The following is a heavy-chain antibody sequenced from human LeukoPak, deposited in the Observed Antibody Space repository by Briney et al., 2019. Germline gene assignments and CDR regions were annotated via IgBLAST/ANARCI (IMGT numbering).Heavy chain of an antibody. CDR2: IYYSGST. D-gene: IGHD2-2*01. CDR3: ARPSPRYQYGMDV. J-gene: IGHJ6*02. CDR1: GRSISSGGHY. V-gene: IGHV4-31*03. Sequence: SETLSLTCTVSGRSISSGGHYWSWIRQHPGKGLEWIGYIYYSGSTFYNPSLKSRLTISVDTSKNQFSLKLSSATAADTAVYYCARPSPRYQYGMDVWGQGTTVTVSS.